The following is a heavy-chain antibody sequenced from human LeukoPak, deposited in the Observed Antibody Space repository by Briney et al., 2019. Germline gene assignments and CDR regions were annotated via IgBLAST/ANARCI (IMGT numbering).Heavy chain of an antibody. D-gene: IGHD6-13*01. CDR3: ARGHSSSWYPFDY. V-gene: IGHV4-34*01. CDR2: INHSGST. CDR1: GGSFSGYY. J-gene: IGHJ4*02. Sequence: PSETLSLTCAVYGGSFSGYYWIWIRQPPGKGLEWIGEINHSGSTNYNPSLKSRVTISVDTSKNQFSLKLSSVSAADTSVYYCARGHSSSWYPFDYWGQGTLVTVPS.